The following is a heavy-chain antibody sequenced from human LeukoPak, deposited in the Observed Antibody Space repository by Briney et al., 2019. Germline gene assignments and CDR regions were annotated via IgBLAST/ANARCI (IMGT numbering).Heavy chain of an antibody. Sequence: GGSLSLSCATSGFTFSNAWLSWVRQAPGKGLEWVGRIKSDGTTDYAAPVKGRFTISRDVSKATLYLQMNSLKTEDTAIYYCTTVSHFYLGGQGTLVTVSS. J-gene: IGHJ4*02. CDR3: TTVSHFYL. V-gene: IGHV3-15*01. CDR2: IKSDGTT. D-gene: IGHD2/OR15-2a*01. CDR1: GFTFSNAW.